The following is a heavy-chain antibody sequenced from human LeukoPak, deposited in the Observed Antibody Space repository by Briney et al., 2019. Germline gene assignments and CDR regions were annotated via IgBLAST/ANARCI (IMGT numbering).Heavy chain of an antibody. CDR3: ATNLIGAGEYFQQ. J-gene: IGHJ1*01. CDR1: GLRFSDYY. Sequence: GGSLRLSCAASGLRFSDYYVSWIRQAPGKGLQWVSYISSGGDIMHYADSVKGRFTSSRDNAENSGYLEMNSLGAEDTAVYYCATNLIGAGEYFQQWGQGTLVTVSS. CDR2: ISSGGDIM. V-gene: IGHV3-11*01. D-gene: IGHD2/OR15-2a*01.